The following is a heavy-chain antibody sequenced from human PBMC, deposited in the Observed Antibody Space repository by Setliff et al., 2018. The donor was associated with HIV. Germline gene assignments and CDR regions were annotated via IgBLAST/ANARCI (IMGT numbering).Heavy chain of an antibody. CDR1: GGSISSGGYY. CDR2: IYYSGST. CDR3: ARAKSLVRGVNYFDY. J-gene: IGHJ4*02. D-gene: IGHD3-10*01. Sequence: SETLSLTCTVSGGSISSGGYYWSWIRQHPGKGLEWIGYIYYSGSTFYNPSLKSRAAISIDTSKNQFSLKLNSVTAADTAVYYCARAKSLVRGVNYFDYWGQGTLVTVSS. V-gene: IGHV4-31*03.